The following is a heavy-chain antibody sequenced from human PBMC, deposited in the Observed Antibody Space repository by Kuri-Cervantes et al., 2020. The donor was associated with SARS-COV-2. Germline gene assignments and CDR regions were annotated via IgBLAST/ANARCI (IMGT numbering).Heavy chain of an antibody. CDR2: ISSSSSYI. J-gene: IGHJ3*02. CDR1: GFTFSSYS. Sequence: GGSLRLSCAASGFTFSSYSMNWVRQAPGKGLEWVSSISSSSSYIYYADSVKGRFTISRENAKNSLYLQMNSLRAEDTAVYYCAREFCSSTSSEISGPHDAFDIWGQGTMVTVSS. D-gene: IGHD2-2*01. V-gene: IGHV3-21*01. CDR3: AREFCSSTSSEISGPHDAFDI.